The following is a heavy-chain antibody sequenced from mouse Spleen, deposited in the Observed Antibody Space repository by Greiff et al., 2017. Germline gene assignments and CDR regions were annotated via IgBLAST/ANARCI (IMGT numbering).Heavy chain of an antibody. CDR2: IWGGGST. CDR1: GFSLTSYG. D-gene: IGHD2-3*01. CDR3: ASTLYDGYYGGFAY. V-gene: IGHV2-6*01. Sequence: VQLQQSGPGLVAPSQSLSITCTVSGFSLTSYGVDWVRQSPGKGLEWLGVIWGGGSTNYNSALKSRLSISKDNSKSQVFLKMNSLQTDDTAMYYCASTLYDGYYGGFAYWGQGTLVTVSA. J-gene: IGHJ3*01.